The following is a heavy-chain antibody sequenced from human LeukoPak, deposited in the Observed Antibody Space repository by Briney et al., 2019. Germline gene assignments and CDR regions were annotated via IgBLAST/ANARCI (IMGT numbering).Heavy chain of an antibody. CDR3: VRDQVTAAGTGGLGY. J-gene: IGHJ4*02. CDR1: GGSVRGDRYY. V-gene: IGHV4-61*01. D-gene: IGHD6-13*01. CDR2: IYHSGST. Sequence: SETLSLTCTVSGGSVRGDRYYWNWIRQPPGKGLEWVGEIYHSGSTIYNPSLKSRVTISVDMSKNQFSLKLNSVTAADTAVYFCVRDQVTAAGTGGLGYWGQGTLVTVSS.